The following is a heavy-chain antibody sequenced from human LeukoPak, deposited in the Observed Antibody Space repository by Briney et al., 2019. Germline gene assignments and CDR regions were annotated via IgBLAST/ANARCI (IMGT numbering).Heavy chain of an antibody. CDR2: IYDTGST. D-gene: IGHD3-22*01. Sequence: SETPSLTCSISGGSMSNYYWSWIRQPPGKALEWIGYIYDTGSTNYNPSLKSRVTISIDTSKNQFSLKLSSVTAADTALYYCARDYTMTHAFDIWGQGTLVTVSS. V-gene: IGHV4-59*01. J-gene: IGHJ3*02. CDR1: GGSMSNYY. CDR3: ARDYTMTHAFDI.